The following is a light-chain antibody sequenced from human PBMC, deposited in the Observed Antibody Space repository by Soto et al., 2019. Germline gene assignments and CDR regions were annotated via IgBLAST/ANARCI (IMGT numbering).Light chain of an antibody. J-gene: IGKJ5*01. CDR1: QSVSSY. Sequence: EIVTTQSPATLSLSPGERATLSCRASQSVSSYLAWYQQKPGQAPRLLIYGASNRATGIPDRFSGSGSETDFTLTISRLEPEDFAVYYCQQYGSSPITVGQGTRLEIK. CDR3: QQYGSSPIT. CDR2: GAS. V-gene: IGKV3-20*01.